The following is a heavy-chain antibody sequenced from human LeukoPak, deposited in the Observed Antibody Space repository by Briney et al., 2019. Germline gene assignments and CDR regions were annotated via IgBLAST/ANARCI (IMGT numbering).Heavy chain of an antibody. Sequence: SETLSLTCTVSGGSISSYYWSWIRQPAGKGLEWIGRIYTSGSTNYNPSLKSRVTMSVDTSKNQFSLKLSSVTAADTAVYYCARSSPRWFGESPPKIPFDYWGQGTLVTASS. CDR2: IYTSGST. CDR1: GGSISSYY. V-gene: IGHV4-4*07. J-gene: IGHJ4*02. D-gene: IGHD3-10*01. CDR3: ARSSPRWFGESPPKIPFDY.